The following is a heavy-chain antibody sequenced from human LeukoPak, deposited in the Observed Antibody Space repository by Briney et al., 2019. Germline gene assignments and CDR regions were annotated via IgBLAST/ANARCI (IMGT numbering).Heavy chain of an antibody. J-gene: IGHJ3*02. CDR1: GFTFSSYA. CDR3: ARDSISEYYYDSSRDTGNAFDI. V-gene: IGHV3-30-3*01. Sequence: GGSLRLSCAASGFTFSSYAMHWVRQAPGKGLEWVAVISYDGSNKYYADSVKGRFTISRDNSKNTLYLQMNSLRAEDTAVYYCARDSISEYYYDSSRDTGNAFDIWGQGTMVTVSS. D-gene: IGHD3-22*01. CDR2: ISYDGSNK.